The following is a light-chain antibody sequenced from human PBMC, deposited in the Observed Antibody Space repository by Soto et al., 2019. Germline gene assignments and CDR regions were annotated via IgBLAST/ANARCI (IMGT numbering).Light chain of an antibody. J-gene: IGKJ1*01. CDR3: QQSYTTPTST. V-gene: IGKV1-39*01. CDR2: AAS. Sequence: DIQLTQSPSSLSASLLDRVTISCXSSQSVSKYLNWYQQKPGIAPKLLIFAASILQTGVPSRFGGSGSGTEFTLTISSLQPEDFATYYCQQSYTTPTSTFGQGTKVDIK. CDR1: QSVSKY.